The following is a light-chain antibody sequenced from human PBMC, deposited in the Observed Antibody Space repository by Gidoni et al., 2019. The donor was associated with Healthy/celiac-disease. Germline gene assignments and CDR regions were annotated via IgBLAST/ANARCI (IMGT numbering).Light chain of an antibody. CDR3: QQYVSSSWT. V-gene: IGKV3-20*01. CDR2: GAS. Sequence: LAPTQSPGTLSLSPGEGATLSCRASQSVRSSYLAWYQQKPGQAPRLLIYGASSRATGIPDRFSGSGSGTDFTLTISRLEPEDFAVYYCQQYVSSSWTFGQGTKVEIK. J-gene: IGKJ1*01. CDR1: QSVRSSY.